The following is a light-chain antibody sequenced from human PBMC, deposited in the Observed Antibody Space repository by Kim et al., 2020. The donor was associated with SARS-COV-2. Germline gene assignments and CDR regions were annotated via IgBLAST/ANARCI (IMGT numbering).Light chain of an antibody. Sequence: LSASVGDRVTITCRASQSISNWLAWYQQKPGKAPKLLIYKASTLESGVPLRFSGSGSGTEFTLTISILQPDDFATYYCQQYSSYSAFGQGTKLEI. V-gene: IGKV1-5*03. CDR1: QSISNW. CDR3: QQYSSYSA. J-gene: IGKJ2*01. CDR2: KAS.